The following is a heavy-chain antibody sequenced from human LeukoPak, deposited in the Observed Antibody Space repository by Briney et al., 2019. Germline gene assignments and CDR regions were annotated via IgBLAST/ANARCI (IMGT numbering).Heavy chain of an antibody. V-gene: IGHV4-34*01. CDR1: GGSFSGHY. CDR3: ARGDISTGYSI. Sequence: SETLSLTCAVYGGSFSGHYCSCIRQPPGKGLEWVGEINHSGSTNYNPSLKSRVTMSVDTSKNQFSLKVSSVTAADTAVYFCARGDISTGYSIWGQGTMVTVSS. D-gene: IGHD3-9*01. J-gene: IGHJ3*02. CDR2: INHSGST.